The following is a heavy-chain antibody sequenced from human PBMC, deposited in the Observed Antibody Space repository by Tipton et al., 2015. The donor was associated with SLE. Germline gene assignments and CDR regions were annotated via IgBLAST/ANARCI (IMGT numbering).Heavy chain of an antibody. CDR3: ARGWAAAGVAYFDY. Sequence: AVSGFTFSSYGMHWVRQAPGKGLEWVAVIWYDGSNKYYADSVKGRFTISRDNSKNTLYLQMNSLRAEDTAVYYCARGWAAAGVAYFDYWGQGTLVTVSS. CDR2: IWYDGSNK. V-gene: IGHV3-33*08. D-gene: IGHD6-13*01. CDR1: GFTFSSYG. J-gene: IGHJ4*02.